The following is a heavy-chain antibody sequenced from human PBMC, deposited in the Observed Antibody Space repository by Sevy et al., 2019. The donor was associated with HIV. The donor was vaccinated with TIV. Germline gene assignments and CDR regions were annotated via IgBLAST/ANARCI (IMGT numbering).Heavy chain of an antibody. CDR3: ARHSSFMITSGFDY. CDR1: GYSFTSYW. V-gene: IGHV5-51*07. Sequence: GESLKISCKGSGYSFTSYWIGWVHQMPGKGLEWMGIIYPGDSDTRYSPSFQGQVSISADESISTAHLQWSSLKASDTAMYYCARHSSFMITSGFDYWGQGTLVTVSS. J-gene: IGHJ4*02. D-gene: IGHD3-16*01. CDR2: IYPGDSDT.